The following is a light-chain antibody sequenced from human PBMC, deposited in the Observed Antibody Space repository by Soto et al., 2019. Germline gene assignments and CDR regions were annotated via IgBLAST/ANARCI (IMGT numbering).Light chain of an antibody. CDR2: DAS. CDR3: QHYHSYPST. J-gene: IGKJ5*01. CDR1: QSVSSH. V-gene: IGKV3-15*01. Sequence: IVLPPSPTQLCVSQGVTPTVSCRASQSVSSHLTWYQQKPGQAPKLLIYDASNRETGIPARFSGSGSGTEFTLTISSLQSEDFAVYYCQHYHSYPSTFGQGTRLEIK.